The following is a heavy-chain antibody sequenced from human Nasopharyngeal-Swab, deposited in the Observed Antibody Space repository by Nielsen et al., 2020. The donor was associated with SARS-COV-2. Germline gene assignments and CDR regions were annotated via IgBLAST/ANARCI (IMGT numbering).Heavy chain of an antibody. CDR2: IYTSGST. CDR1: GGSISSGSYY. D-gene: IGHD2-21*01. V-gene: IGHV4-61*02. CDR3: AREAYLKPFDY. Sequence: SETLSLTCAVYGGSISSGSYYWSWIRQPAGKGLEWIGRIYTSGSTNYNPSLKSRVTISVDTSKNQFSLKLSSVTAADTAVYYCAREAYLKPFDYWGQGTLVTVSS. J-gene: IGHJ4*02.